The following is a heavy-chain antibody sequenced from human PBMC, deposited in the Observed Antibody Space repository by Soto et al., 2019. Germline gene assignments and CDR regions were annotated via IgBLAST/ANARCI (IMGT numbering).Heavy chain of an antibody. Sequence: EVQLVESGGGLVQPGRSLRLSCAASGFTFDDYAMHWVRQVPGKGLEWVSAISWNSANIGYADSVKGRFTISRDNAKRSLYLQMDSLRPEDTALYNCARDFLSGAHPFYNDMDVWGQGTTVTVSS. J-gene: IGHJ6*02. CDR1: GFTFDDYA. D-gene: IGHD1-26*01. V-gene: IGHV3-9*01. CDR2: ISWNSANI. CDR3: ARDFLSGAHPFYNDMDV.